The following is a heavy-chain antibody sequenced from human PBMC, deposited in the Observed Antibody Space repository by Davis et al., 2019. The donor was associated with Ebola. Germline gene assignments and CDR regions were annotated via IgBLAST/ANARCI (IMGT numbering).Heavy chain of an antibody. Sequence: PGGSLRLSCAASGFTFSSYAMSWVRQAPGKGLEWVSAISGSGGSTYYADSVKGRFTISRDNAKNSLYLQMNSLRAEDTALYHCARGHVRGVIYDVATHENWFDPWGQGTLVTVSS. J-gene: IGHJ5*02. CDR1: GFTFSSYA. V-gene: IGHV3-23*01. D-gene: IGHD3-10*01. CDR2: ISGSGGST. CDR3: ARGHVRGVIYDVATHENWFDP.